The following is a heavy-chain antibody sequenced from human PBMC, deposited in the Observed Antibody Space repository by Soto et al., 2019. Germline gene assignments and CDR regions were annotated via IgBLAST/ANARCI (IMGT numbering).Heavy chain of an antibody. D-gene: IGHD3-22*01. J-gene: IGHJ3*01. CDR1: GFTFSSND. Sequence: EVQLVESGGGLIQPGGSLRLSCAASGFTFSSNDMNWVRQAPGKGLEWVSLIYSSGSTSYADSVKGPFTISRDNSKNTLYLQMSSLRAADTAVYYCATRPLLPGAPWGQGTMVTVSS. CDR3: ATRPLLPGAP. V-gene: IGHV3-53*01. CDR2: IYSSGST.